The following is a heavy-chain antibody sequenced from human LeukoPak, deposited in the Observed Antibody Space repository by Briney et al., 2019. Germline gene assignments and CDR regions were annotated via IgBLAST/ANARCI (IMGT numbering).Heavy chain of an antibody. V-gene: IGHV1-2*02. D-gene: IGHD6-13*01. J-gene: IGHJ4*02. CDR1: GYTFTGYY. CDR2: INPKSGGT. Sequence: ASVKVSCKASGYTFTGYYMHWVRQAPGQGLEWMGWINPKSGGTNYAQKFQGRVTMTRDTSITTAYMELSSLRSADTALYYCARDIGQGSSWLYHYWGQGTLVTVSS. CDR3: ARDIGQGSSWLYHY.